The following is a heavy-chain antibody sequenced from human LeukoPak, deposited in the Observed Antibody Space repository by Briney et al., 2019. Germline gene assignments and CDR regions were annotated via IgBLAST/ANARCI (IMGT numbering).Heavy chain of an antibody. Sequence: PGGSLRLSCAASGFMFSSYWMSWVRQAPGKGLEWVADIKEDGSEKSYVDSVKGRFTISRDNAKNSLYLQMNSLRAEDTAVYYCARLIPDYDILTGYERGGYYFDYWGQGTLVTVSS. J-gene: IGHJ4*02. D-gene: IGHD3-9*01. CDR2: IKEDGSEK. CDR3: ARLIPDYDILTGYERGGYYFDY. V-gene: IGHV3-7*01. CDR1: GFMFSSYW.